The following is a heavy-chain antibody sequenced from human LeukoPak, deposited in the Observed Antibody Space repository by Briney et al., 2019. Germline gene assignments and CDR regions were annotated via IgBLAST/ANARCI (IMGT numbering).Heavy chain of an antibody. CDR2: INWNGGST. Sequence: PGGSLRLSCAASGFTFDDYGMSWVRQAPGKGLEWVSGINWNGGSTGYADSVKGRFTISRDNAKNTLYLQMNGLRADDTAVYYCARVPTNSYGLGNWGQGTLVTVS. J-gene: IGHJ4*02. V-gene: IGHV3-20*04. CDR1: GFTFDDYG. CDR3: ARVPTNSYGLGN. D-gene: IGHD5-18*01.